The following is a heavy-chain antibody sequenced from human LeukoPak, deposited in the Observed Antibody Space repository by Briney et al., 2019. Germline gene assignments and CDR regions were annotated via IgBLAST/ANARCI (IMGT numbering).Heavy chain of an antibody. J-gene: IGHJ5*02. V-gene: IGHV3-23*01. CDR2: ISGSGGST. Sequence: HPGGSLRLSCAASGFTFSSYAMSWVRQAPGKGLEWVSAISGSGGSTYYADSVKGRFTISRDNSKNTLYLQMNSLRAEDTAVYYCAKDPPDYGDYEEWFDPWGQGTLVTVSS. CDR3: AKDPPDYGDYEEWFDP. CDR1: GFTFSSYA. D-gene: IGHD4-17*01.